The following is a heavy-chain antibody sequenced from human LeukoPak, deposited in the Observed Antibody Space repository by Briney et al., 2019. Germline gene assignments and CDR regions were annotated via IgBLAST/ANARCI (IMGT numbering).Heavy chain of an antibody. CDR2: ISGSGGST. D-gene: IGHD2-15*01. CDR1: GFTFSSYA. CDR3: AKFRCGGGSWYVVYFDY. J-gene: IGHJ4*02. V-gene: IGHV3-23*01. Sequence: GGSLRLSCAASGFTFSSYAMSWVRQAPGKGLEWVSAISGSGGSTYYADSVRGRFTISRDNSKNTLYLQMNSLRAEDTAVYYCAKFRCGGGSWYVVYFDYWGQGTLVTVSS.